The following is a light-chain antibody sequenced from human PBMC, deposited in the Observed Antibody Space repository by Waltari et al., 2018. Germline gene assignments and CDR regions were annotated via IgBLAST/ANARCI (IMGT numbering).Light chain of an antibody. J-gene: IGLJ3*02. CDR1: SSAVGSFNL. CDR3: CSYGDSNWV. V-gene: IGLV2-23*01. Sequence: QSALTQPASVSGSPGQSITISCTGTSSAVGSFNLGSWYQQHPGRAPKRMIYERSKRPSWASDRFSGSKSGNTASLTISGLQAEDEADYYCCSYGDSNWVFGGGTKVTVL. CDR2: ERS.